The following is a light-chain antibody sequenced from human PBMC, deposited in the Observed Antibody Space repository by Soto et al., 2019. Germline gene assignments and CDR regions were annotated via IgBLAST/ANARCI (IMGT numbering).Light chain of an antibody. CDR2: DAS. CDR1: QSVSGD. V-gene: IGKV3-15*01. Sequence: EIVLTQSPATLSVSPGERATLSCRASQSVSGDLAWYHHKPGQAPRLLIYDASTRALDTPARFSGSGSETEFTLTISSLQAEDSAVYFCQQYNNWPTWTFGQGTKV. J-gene: IGKJ1*01. CDR3: QQYNNWPTWT.